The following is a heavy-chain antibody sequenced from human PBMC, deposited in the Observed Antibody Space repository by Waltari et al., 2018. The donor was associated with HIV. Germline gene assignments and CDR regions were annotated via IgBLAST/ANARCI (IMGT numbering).Heavy chain of an antibody. Sequence: ELQLVEPGGGWVQPGGSLRLSCAASGFTFRLYWLSWVRQAPGKGLEWVANIKQDGSEKHYMDSVKGRFTISRDNAKKSLYLQMNSLRAEDTAVYYCARMGLMMYAIGAFDIWGQGTMVTVSS. CDR3: ARMGLMMYAIGAFDI. D-gene: IGHD2-8*01. J-gene: IGHJ3*02. CDR2: IKQDGSEK. CDR1: GFTFRLYW. V-gene: IGHV3-7*01.